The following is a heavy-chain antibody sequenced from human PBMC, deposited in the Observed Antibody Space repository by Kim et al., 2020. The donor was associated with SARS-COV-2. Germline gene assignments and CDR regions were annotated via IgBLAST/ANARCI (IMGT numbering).Heavy chain of an antibody. CDR3: ARGSNDSPFDY. V-gene: IGHV3-48*03. J-gene: IGHJ4*02. CDR2: ISGSGTTI. Sequence: GGSLRLSCAASGFTFSSYEMNWVRQAPGKGLEWVSYISGSGTTIYYADSVRGRFTISRDNDKNSLYLQMNSLRAEDTAVYYCARGSNDSPFDYWGQGTLVTVSS. D-gene: IGHD1-1*01. CDR1: GFTFSSYE.